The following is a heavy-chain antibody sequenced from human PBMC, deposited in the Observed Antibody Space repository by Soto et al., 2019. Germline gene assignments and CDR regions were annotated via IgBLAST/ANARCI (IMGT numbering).Heavy chain of an antibody. CDR2: INSDGSST. V-gene: IGHV3-74*01. Sequence: EVQLVESGGGLVQPGGSLRVSCAASGFTFSSYWMHWVRQAPGKGLVWVSRINSDGSSTSYADSVKGRFTISRDNAKNTLYLQMNSLRAEDKAIYYCARGGVVAGLQYWGQGTLVTVSS. J-gene: IGHJ4*02. CDR3: ARGGVVAGLQY. D-gene: IGHD6-19*01. CDR1: GFTFSSYW.